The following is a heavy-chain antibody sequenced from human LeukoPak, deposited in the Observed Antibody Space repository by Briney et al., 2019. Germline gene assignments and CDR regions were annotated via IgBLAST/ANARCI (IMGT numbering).Heavy chain of an antibody. J-gene: IGHJ4*02. V-gene: IGHV3-74*01. Sequence: GGSLRLSCAASGFTFSKFWMHWVRQAPGKGLVWVSRINSDGSTTNYADSVKGRFTISRDNAKNTLFLQMNSLRAEDTAVYYCAKDPRRYSRTGGYFDYWGQGTLVTVSS. D-gene: IGHD6-13*01. CDR1: GFTFSKFW. CDR3: AKDPRRYSRTGGYFDY. CDR2: INSDGSTT.